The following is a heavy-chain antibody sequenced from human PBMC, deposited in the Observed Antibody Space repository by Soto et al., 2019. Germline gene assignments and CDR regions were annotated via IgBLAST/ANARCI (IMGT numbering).Heavy chain of an antibody. CDR3: ARDLWGVTTDY. CDR1: GFTFSTYA. J-gene: IGHJ4*02. D-gene: IGHD3-16*01. CDR2: ISSSSTI. V-gene: IGHV3-48*01. Sequence: GGSLRLSCAASGFTFSTYAMNWVRQAPGKGLEWVSYISSSSTIYYADAVKGRFTISRDNDKNSLFLQMNSLRAEDTAVYYCARDLWGVTTDYWGQGTLVTVSS.